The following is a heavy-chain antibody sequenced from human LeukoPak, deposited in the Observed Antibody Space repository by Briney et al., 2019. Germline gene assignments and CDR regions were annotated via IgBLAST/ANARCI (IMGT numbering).Heavy chain of an antibody. D-gene: IGHD2-15*01. CDR1: GFTFSSYG. CDR2: IWYDGTNT. CDR3: ARDFCSGGSCYPDAFDI. V-gene: IGHV3-33*01. J-gene: IGHJ3*02. Sequence: GGSLRLSCAASGFTFSSYGMHWVRQAPGKGLEWVAVIWYDGTNTYYADSVKGRFTISRDNSKNTLYLQMNSLRAEDTAVYYCARDFCSGGSCYPDAFDIWGQGTMVTVSS.